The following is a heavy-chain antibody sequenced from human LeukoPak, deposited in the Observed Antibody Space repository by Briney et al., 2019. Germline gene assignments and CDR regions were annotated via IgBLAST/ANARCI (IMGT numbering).Heavy chain of an antibody. D-gene: IGHD1-26*01. CDR2: INPNSGGT. J-gene: IGHJ4*02. CDR1: GYTFTGYY. CDR3: ARDEYSGSPN. Sequence: GASVKVSCKASGYTFTGYYTHWVRQAPGQGLEWMGWINPNSGGTNYAQKFQGRVTTTRDTSISTAYMELSRLRSDDTAVYYCARDEYSGSPNWGQGTLVTVSS. V-gene: IGHV1-2*02.